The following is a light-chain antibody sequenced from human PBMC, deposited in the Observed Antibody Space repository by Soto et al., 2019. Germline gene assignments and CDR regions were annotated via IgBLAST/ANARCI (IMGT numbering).Light chain of an antibody. CDR1: QSISSY. V-gene: IGKV1-33*01. CDR3: QQYENLPT. CDR2: AAS. J-gene: IGKJ5*01. Sequence: DNQMTQSPSSLSASVGDRVPITCRASQSISSYLNWYQQKPGKAPKLLIYAASNLQSGVPSRFSGSGSGTDFTFTISRLQPEDIATYYCQQYENLPTFGQGTRLEIK.